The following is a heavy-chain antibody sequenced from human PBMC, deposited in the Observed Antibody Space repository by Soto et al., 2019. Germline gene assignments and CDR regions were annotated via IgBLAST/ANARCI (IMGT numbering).Heavy chain of an antibody. Sequence: EVQLVESGGGLVQPGRSLRLSCAAAGFTFDDYAMYLVRQAPGRGLEWVSAISWSGGHIAYADSVKGRFTISRDNAKSFLYLQMNSLRVEDSALYYCAKGGSATWITTAGTDNRFDPWGQGTLVTVSS. CDR2: ISWSGGHI. CDR3: AKGGSATWITTAGTDNRFDP. V-gene: IGHV3-9*01. CDR1: GFTFDDYA. D-gene: IGHD6-13*01. J-gene: IGHJ5*02.